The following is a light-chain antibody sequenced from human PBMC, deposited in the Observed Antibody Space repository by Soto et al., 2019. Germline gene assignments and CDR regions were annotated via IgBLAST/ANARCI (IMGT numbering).Light chain of an antibody. CDR3: QQSDSTPFT. CDR1: HSVTTY. J-gene: IGKJ3*01. CDR2: AAS. V-gene: IGKV1-39*01. Sequence: IQMTQSPSSLSASVGDRVTITCRASHSVTTYLNWYQQKPGKAPKVLIYAASSLQSGVPSRFSGSGSGTDFTLTISSLQPEDFATYYCQQSDSTPFTFGPGTKVDIK.